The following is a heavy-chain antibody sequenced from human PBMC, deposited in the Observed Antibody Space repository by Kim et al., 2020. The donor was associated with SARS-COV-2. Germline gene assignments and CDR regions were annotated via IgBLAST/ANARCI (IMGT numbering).Heavy chain of an antibody. CDR1: GGSFSGYY. Sequence: SETLSLTCAVYGGSFSGYYWSWIRQPPGKGLEWIGEINHSGSTNYNPSLKSRVTISVDTSKNQFSLKLSSVTAADTAVYYCATLGTTVTPSDYWGQGTL. J-gene: IGHJ4*02. V-gene: IGHV4-34*01. D-gene: IGHD4-17*01. CDR3: ATLGTTVTPSDY. CDR2: INHSGST.